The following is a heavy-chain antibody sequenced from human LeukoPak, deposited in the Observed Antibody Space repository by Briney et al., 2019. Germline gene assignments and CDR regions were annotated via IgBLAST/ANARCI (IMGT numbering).Heavy chain of an antibody. V-gene: IGHV3-11*01. J-gene: IGHJ6*02. CDR2: ISSSGSTI. D-gene: IGHD2-15*01. CDR3: ARDLLSWGMDV. Sequence: GGSLRLSCAASGFTFSDYYMSWIRQAPGKGLEWVSYISSSGSTIYYADSVKGRFTISGDNAKNSLYLQMNSLRAEDTAVHYCARDLLSWGMDVWGQGTTVTVSS. CDR1: GFTFSDYY.